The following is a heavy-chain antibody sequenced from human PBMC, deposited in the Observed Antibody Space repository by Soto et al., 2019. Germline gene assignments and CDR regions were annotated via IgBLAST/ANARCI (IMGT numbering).Heavy chain of an antibody. CDR3: TKDRYRPPCRLYFHALDV. V-gene: IGHV3-30*04. CDR1: GFTFNNYM. J-gene: IGHJ6*02. Sequence: QVQLEESGGGAVPPGRPLRLSCSASGFTFNNYMMHWVRQAPGKGLEWVAAIYYDARKTYYADFVEGRFSISRDNSNNPRYLQMNSLTTEDTAVYFCTKDRYRPPCRLYFHALDVWGPGTTVTVSS. D-gene: IGHD4-4*01. CDR2: IYYDARKT.